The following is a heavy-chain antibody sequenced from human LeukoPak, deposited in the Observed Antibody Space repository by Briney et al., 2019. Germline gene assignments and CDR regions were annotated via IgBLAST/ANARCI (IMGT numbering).Heavy chain of an antibody. CDR1: GFTFSLYA. J-gene: IGHJ4*01. CDR2: ISSSGGTT. V-gene: IGHV3-23*01. CDR3: AKVAARRDYEAYFEY. Sequence: GGSLRLSCAASGFTFSLYAMSWVRQAPGKGLEWVAAISSSGGTTYYADSMRGRFSISRDNPKSMLFLEMSSLRADDTAVYYCAKVAARRDYEAYFEYWGHGTQVAVSS. D-gene: IGHD5-24*01.